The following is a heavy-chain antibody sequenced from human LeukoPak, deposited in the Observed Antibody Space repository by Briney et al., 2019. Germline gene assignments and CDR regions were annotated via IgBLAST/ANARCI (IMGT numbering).Heavy chain of an antibody. Sequence: SETLSLTCTVSGGSISSYYWSWIRQPAGKGLEWIGRIYSSGSTDYNPSLKSRLSISVDTSKIQFSLRLSSVTVADTAVYYCARTPLRGATFFTSYPNWFDTWGQGNPGHRLL. CDR1: GGSISSYY. CDR2: IYSSGST. CDR3: ARTPLRGATFFTSYPNWFDT. V-gene: IGHV4-4*07. J-gene: IGHJ5*02. D-gene: IGHD3-10*01.